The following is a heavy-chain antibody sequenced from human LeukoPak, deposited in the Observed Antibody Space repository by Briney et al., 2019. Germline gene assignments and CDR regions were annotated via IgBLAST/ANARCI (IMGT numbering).Heavy chain of an antibody. CDR3: ARDRGVELGAAFDV. J-gene: IGHJ3*01. CDR2: ILHTGPT. V-gene: IGHV4-4*02. CDR1: GVSITDNW. Sequence: SETLSLTCAVSGVSITDNWWSWVRQPPGKGLEWIGEILHTGPTNFNPSLKSRVTISMDKSKNQFSLKLTSVTAADTAVYYCARDRGVELGAAFDVWGQGTIVTVSS. D-gene: IGHD7-27*01.